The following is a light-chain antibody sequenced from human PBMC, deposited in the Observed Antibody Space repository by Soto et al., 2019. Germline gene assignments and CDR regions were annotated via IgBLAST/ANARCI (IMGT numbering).Light chain of an antibody. J-gene: IGKJ1*01. CDR1: QSISNW. CDR2: DAS. Sequence: DIQMTQSPSTLSASVGDRVTIPCRASQSISNWLAWYQQKPGKAPKLLIYDASSLEGEVPSRFSGSGSGTDFTLTISGLQPDDFASYYCQQYRGTFGQGTKVEIK. CDR3: QQYRGT. V-gene: IGKV1-5*01.